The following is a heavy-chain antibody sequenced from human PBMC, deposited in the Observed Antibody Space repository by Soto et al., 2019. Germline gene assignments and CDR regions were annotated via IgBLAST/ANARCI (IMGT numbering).Heavy chain of an antibody. CDR2: INPIVSMS. Sequence: QVQLVQSGTEVKKPGSSVKVSCKASGDTFSFYTINWVRQAPGLGLEWVGRINPIVSMSNYAQKFQGRVSMTAAKSTSTAYMELRSLRSDDTAMYFCAASYGSGYRACDYWGQGALVIVSS. CDR3: AASYGSGYRACDY. V-gene: IGHV1-69*02. CDR1: GDTFSFYT. D-gene: IGHD3-10*01. J-gene: IGHJ4*02.